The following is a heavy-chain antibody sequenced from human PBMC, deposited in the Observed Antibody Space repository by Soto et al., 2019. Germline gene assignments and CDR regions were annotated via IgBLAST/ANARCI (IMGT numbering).Heavy chain of an antibody. CDR2: ITGSGGST. CDR3: AKERLYYYSIGGRADMADY. V-gene: IGHV3-23*01. J-gene: IGHJ4*02. CDR1: GFTFSSYA. D-gene: IGHD3-22*01. Sequence: EVQLLESGGGLVQPGGSLRLSCAASGFTFSSYAMSWVRQAPGKGLEWVSAITGSGGSTYYADSVKGRFTITRDNSKNSLYLQKNNRSADDTAVYYCAKERLYYYSIGGRADMADYWGQGTLVTVSS.